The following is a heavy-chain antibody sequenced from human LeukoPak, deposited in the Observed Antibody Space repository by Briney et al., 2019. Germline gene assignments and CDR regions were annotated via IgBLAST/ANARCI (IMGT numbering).Heavy chain of an antibody. CDR2: INPRGDAT. CDR3: ARAGITMVRGVVYYYGMDV. Sequence: ASVKVSCKASGNTFIGYWIHWVRQAPGQGLEWMGAINPRGDATIGAQKFQGRVTTTRDTSTSTVYIELSSLRSEDTAVYYCARAGITMVRGVVYYYGMDVWGQGTTVTVSS. CDR1: GNTFIGYW. J-gene: IGHJ6*02. D-gene: IGHD3-10*01. V-gene: IGHV1-46*01.